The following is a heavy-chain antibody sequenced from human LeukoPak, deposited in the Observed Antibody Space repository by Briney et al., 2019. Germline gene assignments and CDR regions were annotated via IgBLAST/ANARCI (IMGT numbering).Heavy chain of an antibody. CDR3: AKGYYYGSGTYADPFDY. V-gene: IGHV4-30-2*01. CDR1: GGSISSGGYS. J-gene: IGHJ4*02. D-gene: IGHD3-10*01. CDR2: IYHSGST. Sequence: SQTLSLTCAVSGGSISSGGYSWNWIRQPPGKGLEWIGYIYHSGSTYYNPSLKSRVTISVDRSKNQFSLKLSSVTAADTAVYYCAKGYYYGSGTYADPFDYWGQGTLVTVSS.